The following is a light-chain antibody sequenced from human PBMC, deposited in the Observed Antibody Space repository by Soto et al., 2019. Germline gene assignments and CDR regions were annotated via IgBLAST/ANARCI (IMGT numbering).Light chain of an antibody. CDR2: GNR. J-gene: IGLJ3*02. CDR1: SSNIGAGRD. CDR3: QAYDYSLTASV. Sequence: QSVLTQPPSVSGAPGQRVIISCTGSSSNIGAGRDVHWYQQLPGAAPKLVIFGNRNRPSGVPERFSGSKSGTSASLAITGLQAEDEADYYCQAYDYSLTASVFGGGTKLTVL. V-gene: IGLV1-40*01.